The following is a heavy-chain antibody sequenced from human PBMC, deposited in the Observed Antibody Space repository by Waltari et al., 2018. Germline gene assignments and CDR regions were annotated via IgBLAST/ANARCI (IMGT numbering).Heavy chain of an antibody. V-gene: IGHV1-69*05. Sequence: QVQLVQSGAEVKKPGSSVKVSCKASGGTFSSYAISWVRQAPGQGLEWMGGIIPIFGTANYAQKVQGRVTITTDESTSTAYMELSSLRSEDTAVYYCALRTIVVVVAATYYGMDVWGQGTTVTVSS. CDR2: IIPIFGTA. J-gene: IGHJ6*02. D-gene: IGHD2-15*01. CDR1: GGTFSSYA. CDR3: ALRTIVVVVAATYYGMDV.